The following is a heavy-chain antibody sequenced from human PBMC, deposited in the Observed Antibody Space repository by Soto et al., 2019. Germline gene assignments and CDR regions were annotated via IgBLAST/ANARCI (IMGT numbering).Heavy chain of an antibody. Sequence: SETLSLTCTVSGGSISSYYWSWIRQPPGKGLEWIGYIYYSGSTYYNPSLKSRVTISVDTSKNQFSLKLSSVTAADTAVYYCAREMENEAVVVPAASSRGYAFDIWGQGTMVTVSS. D-gene: IGHD2-2*01. V-gene: IGHV4-59*12. J-gene: IGHJ3*02. CDR2: IYYSGST. CDR1: GGSISSYY. CDR3: AREMENEAVVVPAASSRGYAFDI.